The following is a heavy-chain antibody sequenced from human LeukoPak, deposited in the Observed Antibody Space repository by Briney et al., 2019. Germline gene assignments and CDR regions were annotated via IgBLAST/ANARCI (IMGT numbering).Heavy chain of an antibody. CDR2: IYGIDSTI. CDR3: ARDAYYYDSSSYYRNAFDI. J-gene: IGHJ3*02. CDR1: GFTFSDYY. Sequence: PGGSLRLSCAASGFTFSDYYMSWIRQAPGKGLEWLSYIYGIDSTISYAASVKGRFTISRDNAKNSLYLQMNSLRAEDTAVYYCARDAYYYDSSSYYRNAFDIWGHGTVVTVSS. V-gene: IGHV3-11*01. D-gene: IGHD3-22*01.